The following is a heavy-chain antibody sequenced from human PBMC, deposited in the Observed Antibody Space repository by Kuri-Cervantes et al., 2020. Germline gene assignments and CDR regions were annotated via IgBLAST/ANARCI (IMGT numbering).Heavy chain of an antibody. CDR3: ARLKFHGAAGFYYFDY. CDR2: MNADDGHT. V-gene: IGHV1-8*01. J-gene: IGHJ4*02. D-gene: IGHD6-13*01. CDR1: GYTFNSFD. Sequence: ASVKVSCKASGYTFNSFDINWVRQATGQGLEYLGWMNADDGHTGYAQKFQGRVTMTRDTSTNTAFMELSSLTSEDTAVYYCARLKFHGAAGFYYFDYWGQGTLVTVSS.